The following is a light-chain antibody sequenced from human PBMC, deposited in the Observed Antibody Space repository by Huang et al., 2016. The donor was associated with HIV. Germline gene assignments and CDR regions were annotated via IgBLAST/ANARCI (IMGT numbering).Light chain of an antibody. CDR3: MEGINLPQLT. CDR1: QSLLHGDGKNY. CDR2: EVS. J-gene: IGKJ3*01. Sequence: DIVMTQNPLSLSVTPGQPASISCKSSQSLLHGDGKNYLYWYLQKPGQSPQLLIYEVSSRVSGVPDRFSGSGSGTDFTLKISRVEAEDVGVYYCMEGINLPQLTFGPGTRVDLK. V-gene: IGKV2-29*02.